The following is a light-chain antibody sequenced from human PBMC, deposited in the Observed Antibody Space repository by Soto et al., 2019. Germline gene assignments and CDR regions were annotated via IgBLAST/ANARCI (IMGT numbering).Light chain of an antibody. CDR1: QSISNN. CDR3: QHYNSYSEA. V-gene: IGKV3-15*01. Sequence: EIVMTQSPATLSVSPGERATLFCWASQSISNNLAWYQQKPGQAPRLLVYGASTRATALPARFSGSGSGTEFTLPISSLQPDDFATFYCQHYNSYSEAFGQGTKVDIK. CDR2: GAS. J-gene: IGKJ1*01.